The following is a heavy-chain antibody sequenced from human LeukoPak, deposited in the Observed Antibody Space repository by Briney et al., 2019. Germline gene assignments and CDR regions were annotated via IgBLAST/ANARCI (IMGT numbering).Heavy chain of an antibody. Sequence: GGSLRLSCAASGFTFSSYWMSWVRQAPGKGLEWVANIKQDGSEKYYVDSVKGRFTISRDNAKNSLYLQMNSLRAEDTAVYYCARDQGLRYSGSYEGGSYWGQGTLVTVSS. CDR2: IKQDGSEK. V-gene: IGHV3-7*01. D-gene: IGHD1-26*01. CDR1: GFTFSSYW. CDR3: ARDQGLRYSGSYEGGSY. J-gene: IGHJ4*02.